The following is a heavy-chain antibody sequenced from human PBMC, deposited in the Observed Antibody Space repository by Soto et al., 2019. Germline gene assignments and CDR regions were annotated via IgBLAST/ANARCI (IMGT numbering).Heavy chain of an antibody. J-gene: IGHJ4*02. V-gene: IGHV1-69*01. D-gene: IGHD1-1*01. CDR1: GGTFSSYA. CDR2: IIPICGTA. CDR3: ARDNGTGPTEGFDY. Sequence: QVQLLQSGAEVKKPGSSVKVSCKASGGTFSSYAISWVRQAPGQGLEWMGGIIPICGTANYAQKFQGRVTITADESTSTAYMEMSSLRSEDTAVHYCARDNGTGPTEGFDYWGQGTLVTVSS.